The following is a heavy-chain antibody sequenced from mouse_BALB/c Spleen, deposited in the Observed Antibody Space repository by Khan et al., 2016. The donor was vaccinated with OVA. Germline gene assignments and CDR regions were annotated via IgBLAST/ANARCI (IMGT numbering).Heavy chain of an antibody. CDR3: VRWDY. J-gene: IGHJ2*01. V-gene: IGHV3-1*02. CDR2: IDYSGTT. Sequence: EVELVESGPDLLKPSQSLSLTCTVTGYSITSGYSWHWIRQFPGHNLEWMGYIDYSGTTNYNPSLKSRISITREISKNQFFLQLNSVTTEDTATYYCVRWDYWGQGTTLTVSS. CDR1: GYSITSGYS.